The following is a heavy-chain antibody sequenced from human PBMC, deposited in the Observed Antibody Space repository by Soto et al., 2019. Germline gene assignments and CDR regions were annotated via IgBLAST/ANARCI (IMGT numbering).Heavy chain of an antibody. J-gene: IGHJ4*02. CDR2: IYWDDDK. CDR3: AHIPIDGTTSHTALFDY. CDR1: GFSLSTSGVG. D-gene: IGHD1-1*01. V-gene: IGHV2-5*02. Sequence: QITLKESGPTLVKPTQTLTLTCTFSGFSLSTSGVGVGWIRQPPGKALEWLALIYWDDDKRYSPSLKSRLTITKDTSKNQVVLTMTNMDPVDTATYYCAHIPIDGTTSHTALFDYWGQGTLVTVSS.